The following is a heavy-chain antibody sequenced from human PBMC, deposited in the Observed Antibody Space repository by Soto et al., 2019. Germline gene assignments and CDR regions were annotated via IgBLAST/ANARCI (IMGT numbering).Heavy chain of an antibody. Sequence: GGSLRLSCAASGFTFSSYAMSWVRQAPGKGQERVSAISGSGGSTYYADSVKGRFTISRDNSKNTLYLQMNSLRAEDTAVYYCARSMPVYCTNGVCDDRGYWGQGTLVTVSS. V-gene: IGHV3-23*01. CDR1: GFTFSSYA. CDR2: ISGSGGST. D-gene: IGHD2-8*01. CDR3: ARSMPVYCTNGVCDDRGY. J-gene: IGHJ4*02.